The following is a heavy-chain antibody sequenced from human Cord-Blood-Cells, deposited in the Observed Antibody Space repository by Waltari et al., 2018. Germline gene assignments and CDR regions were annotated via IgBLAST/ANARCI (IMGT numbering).Heavy chain of an antibody. Sequence: QVQLVQSGAAVTRPGSPVKVSCTASGRPFRSYALSWVRQAPGQGLEWVGVIIPIFGTANYAQKFQGRVTITADKSTSTAYMELSSLRSEDTAVYYCARVETGNFDYWGQGTLVTVSS. J-gene: IGHJ4*02. V-gene: IGHV1-69*06. CDR1: GRPFRSYA. CDR3: ARVETGNFDY. D-gene: IGHD1-1*01. CDR2: IIPIFGTA.